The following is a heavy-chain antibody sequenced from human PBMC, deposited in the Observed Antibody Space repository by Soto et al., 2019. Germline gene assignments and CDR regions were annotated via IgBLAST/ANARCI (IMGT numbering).Heavy chain of an antibody. V-gene: IGHV1-18*01. CDR1: GYTFTSYG. D-gene: IGHD3-3*01. J-gene: IGHJ5*02. Sequence: GASVKVSCKASGYTFTSYGISWVRQAPGQGLEWMGWISAYNGNTNYAQKLQGRVTMTTDTSTSTAYMELRSLRSDDTAVYYCARDPLYTFFGVVTRPPADWFDPWGQGTLVTVSS. CDR2: ISAYNGNT. CDR3: ARDPLYTFFGVVTRPPADWFDP.